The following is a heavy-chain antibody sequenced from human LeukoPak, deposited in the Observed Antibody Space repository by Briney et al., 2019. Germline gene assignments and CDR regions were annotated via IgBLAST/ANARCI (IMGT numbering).Heavy chain of an antibody. CDR1: GFTFSSYW. CDR3: ARLVNDIVVVVAATYPDY. Sequence: QSGGSLRLSCAASGFTFSSYWMSWVRQAPGKWLEWVANIKQDGSEKYYVDSVKGRFTISRDNAKNSLYLQMNSLRAEDTAVYYCARLVNDIVVVVAATYPDYWGQGTLVTVSS. D-gene: IGHD2-15*01. CDR2: IKQDGSEK. J-gene: IGHJ4*02. V-gene: IGHV3-7*01.